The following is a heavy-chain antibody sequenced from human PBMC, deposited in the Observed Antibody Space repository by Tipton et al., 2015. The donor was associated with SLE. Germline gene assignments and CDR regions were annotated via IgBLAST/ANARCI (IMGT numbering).Heavy chain of an antibody. CDR1: GFTFSSYG. CDR3: AKDRITMVQGVGMDV. Sequence: SGFTFSSYGMHWVRQAPGKGLEWVAVIWYDGSNKYYADSVKGRFTISRDNSKNTLYLQMNSLRAEDTAVYYCAKDRITMVQGVGMDVWGQGTTVTVSS. D-gene: IGHD3-10*01. J-gene: IGHJ6*02. CDR2: IWYDGSNK. V-gene: IGHV3-33*06.